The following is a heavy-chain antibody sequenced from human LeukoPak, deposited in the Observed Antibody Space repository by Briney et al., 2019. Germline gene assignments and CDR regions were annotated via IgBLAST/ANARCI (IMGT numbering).Heavy chain of an antibody. D-gene: IGHD2-2*01. Sequence: SETLSLTCTVSGGSISSYYWSWIRQPPGKGLEWIGYIYYSGSTNYNPSHKSRVTISVDTSKIQFSLKLSSVTAADTAVYYCARHGDIVVVPAAYNGFDPWGQGTLVTVSS. CDR3: ARHGDIVVVPAAYNGFDP. CDR1: GGSISSYY. V-gene: IGHV4-59*08. J-gene: IGHJ5*02. CDR2: IYYSGST.